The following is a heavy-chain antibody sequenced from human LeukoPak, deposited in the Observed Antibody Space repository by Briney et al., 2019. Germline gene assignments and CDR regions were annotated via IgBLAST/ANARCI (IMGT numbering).Heavy chain of an antibody. D-gene: IGHD1-26*01. CDR1: GFTFSSYG. J-gene: IGHJ3*02. CDR2: ISGSGGST. CDR3: ARRQGRRGIMGTTILKGAFDI. Sequence: GGSLRLSCAASGFTFSSYGMNWVRQAPGKGLQWVSSISGSGGSTYYSDSAKGRFTISRDNAKNSLYLQMNSLRVEDTAVYYCARRQGRRGIMGTTILKGAFDIWGQGTRVTVSS. V-gene: IGHV3-48*01.